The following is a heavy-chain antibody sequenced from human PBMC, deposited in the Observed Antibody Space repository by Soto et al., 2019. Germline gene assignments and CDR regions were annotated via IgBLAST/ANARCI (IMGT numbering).Heavy chain of an antibody. Sequence: SATLSLTWTVSGGSVSSHFWPWIRQPPGKGLEWIGYVHNSGNINSNPSLKSRVTISLDTSRNQFSLKLSSVTAADTAVYYCARTCSGGSCYHFDPWGQGTLVTASS. J-gene: IGHJ5*02. CDR1: GGSVSSHF. D-gene: IGHD2-15*01. V-gene: IGHV4-59*02. CDR2: VHNSGNI. CDR3: ARTCSGGSCYHFDP.